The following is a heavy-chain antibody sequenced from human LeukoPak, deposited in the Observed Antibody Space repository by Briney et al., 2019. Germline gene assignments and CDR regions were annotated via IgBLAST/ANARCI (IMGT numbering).Heavy chain of an antibody. Sequence: PSETLSLTCTVSGGSVSSYYWNWIRQPPGKGLEWIGYICYSGSTNYNPSLKSRVTISVDTSKNQFSLKLSSVTAADTAVYYCAGENQQLWLRGPGGNWFDPWGQGTLVTVSS. D-gene: IGHD5-18*01. V-gene: IGHV4-59*02. CDR2: ICYSGST. CDR1: GGSVSSYY. J-gene: IGHJ5*02. CDR3: AGENQQLWLRGPGGNWFDP.